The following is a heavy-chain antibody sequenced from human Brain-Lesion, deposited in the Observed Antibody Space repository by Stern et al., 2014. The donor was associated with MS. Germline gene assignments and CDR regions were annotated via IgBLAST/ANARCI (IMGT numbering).Heavy chain of an antibody. Sequence: VQLVESGAEVKKPGASVKVSCKTSGYIFTGYYIHWVRQAPGQGLEWMAWIKPNTGGTKYAQKFQGRVTMSRDTSISTAYVELSSLTSDDTAVYYCARDQRGITIFGVVNDYYYLGMDVWGQGTTVTVSS. CDR1: GYIFTGYY. CDR3: ARDQRGITIFGVVNDYYYLGMDV. D-gene: IGHD3-3*01. V-gene: IGHV1-2*02. J-gene: IGHJ6*02. CDR2: IKPNTGGT.